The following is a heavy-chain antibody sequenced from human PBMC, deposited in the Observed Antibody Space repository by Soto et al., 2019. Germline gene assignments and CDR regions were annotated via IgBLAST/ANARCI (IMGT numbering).Heavy chain of an antibody. CDR2: FSGSSGNT. CDR1: GFSISTYG. D-gene: IGHD1-1*01. Sequence: EVQLLESGGGLAQPGGSLRLSCAASGFSISTYGVTWVRQAPGKGLEWVSGFSGSSGNTYYADSVKSRFTISRDNSKNTVYLQMNSLRAEDTAVYYCARWNGYGDSWGQGTLVTVSS. CDR3: ARWNGYGDS. V-gene: IGHV3-23*01. J-gene: IGHJ4*02.